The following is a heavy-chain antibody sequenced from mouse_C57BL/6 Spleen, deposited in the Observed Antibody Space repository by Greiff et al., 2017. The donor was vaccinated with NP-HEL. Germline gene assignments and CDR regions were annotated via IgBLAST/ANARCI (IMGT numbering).Heavy chain of an antibody. CDR1: GYTFTDYE. V-gene: IGHV1-15*01. J-gene: IGHJ4*01. CDR2: IDPDTGGT. CDR3: TRDDYYGSSYGAMDY. Sequence: QVQLQQSGAELVRPGASVTLSCKASGYTFTDYEMHWVKQTPVHGLEWIGAIDPDTGGTAYNQKFKGKAILTADKSSSTAYMELRSLTSEDSAVYYCTRDDYYGSSYGAMDYWGQGTSVTVSS. D-gene: IGHD1-1*01.